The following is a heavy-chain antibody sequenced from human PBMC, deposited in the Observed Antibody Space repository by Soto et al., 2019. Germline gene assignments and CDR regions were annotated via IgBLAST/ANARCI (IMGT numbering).Heavy chain of an antibody. J-gene: IGHJ4*02. V-gene: IGHV3-33*01. CDR1: GFTFKNYG. D-gene: IGHD3-9*01. CDR2: IWYDGSNK. Sequence: QVQLVESGGGVVQPGRSLRLSCATSGFTFKNYGMHWVRQAPGKGLEWVAVIWYDGSNKYYVDSVKGRFTISKDNSKNTLYLEMNSLRADDTAVYYCATSNPGLLIDDWGQGTLVVVSS. CDR3: ATSNPGLLIDD.